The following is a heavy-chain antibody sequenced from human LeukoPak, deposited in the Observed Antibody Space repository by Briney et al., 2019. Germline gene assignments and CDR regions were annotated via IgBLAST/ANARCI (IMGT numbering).Heavy chain of an antibody. V-gene: IGHV1-18*01. CDR1: GGTFSSYA. J-gene: IGHJ4*02. CDR3: ARHQLSYYYGSGSYYPF. CDR2: ISAYNGNT. Sequence: ASVKVSCKASGGTFSSYAISWVRQAPGQGLEWMGWISAYNGNTNYEQKFQGRVTMTTDTSTSTAYMELRSLRSDDTALYYCARHQLSYYYGSGSYYPFWGQGTLVTVSS. D-gene: IGHD3-10*01.